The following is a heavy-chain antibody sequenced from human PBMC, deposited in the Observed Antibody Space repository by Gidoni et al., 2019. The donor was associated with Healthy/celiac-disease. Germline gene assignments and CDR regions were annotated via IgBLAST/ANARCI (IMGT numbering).Heavy chain of an antibody. D-gene: IGHD6-13*01. V-gene: IGHV3-30-3*01. Sequence: QVQLVESGGALSHPGGSLTLTCAPPGFTFSSYAMHWVRQAPGKGLEWVAVISYDGSNKYYADSVKGRFTISRDNSKNTLYLQMNSLRAEDTAVYYCARAGSSWYFFDYWGQGTLVTVSS. J-gene: IGHJ4*02. CDR2: ISYDGSNK. CDR3: ARAGSSWYFFDY. CDR1: GFTFSSYA.